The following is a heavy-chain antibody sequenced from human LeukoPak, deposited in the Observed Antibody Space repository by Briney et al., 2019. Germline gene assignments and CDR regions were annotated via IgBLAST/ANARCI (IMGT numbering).Heavy chain of an antibody. CDR2: ISYDGSNK. Sequence: GGSLRLSCAASGFTFSSYAMHWVRQAPGKGLEWVAVISYDGSNKYYADSVKGRFTISRDNSKNTLYLQMNSLRVEDTAVYYCARARGSYAFDIWGQGTRVTV. J-gene: IGHJ3*02. CDR3: ARARGSYAFDI. CDR1: GFTFSSYA. D-gene: IGHD1-26*01. V-gene: IGHV3-30-3*01.